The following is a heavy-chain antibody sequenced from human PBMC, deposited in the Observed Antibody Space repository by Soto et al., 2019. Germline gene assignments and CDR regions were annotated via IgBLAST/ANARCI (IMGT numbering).Heavy chain of an antibody. J-gene: IGHJ6*03. CDR3: ARHGQYYYYYYMDV. Sequence: QVQLQESGPGLVKPSESLSLTCTVSGGSISSYYWSWIRQPPGKGLEWIGYIYYSGSTNYNPSLKSRVTISVDTSKNQYSLKLSSVTAADTAVYYCARHGQYYYYYYMDVWGKGTTVTVSS. CDR1: GGSISSYY. CDR2: IYYSGST. V-gene: IGHV4-59*08.